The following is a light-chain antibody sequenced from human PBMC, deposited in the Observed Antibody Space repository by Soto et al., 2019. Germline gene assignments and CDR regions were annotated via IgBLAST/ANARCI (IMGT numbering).Light chain of an antibody. Sequence: QSALTQPASVSGSPGQSITISCTGTSSDVGAYNYVSWYQQHPGKAPKLIIYDVTNRPSGVSSRFSGSKSGNTASLTISGLLADDEADYYCDYSSSGTLVVFGGGTKLTVL. CDR2: DVT. CDR3: DYSSSGTLVV. CDR1: SSDVGAYNY. J-gene: IGLJ2*01. V-gene: IGLV2-14*01.